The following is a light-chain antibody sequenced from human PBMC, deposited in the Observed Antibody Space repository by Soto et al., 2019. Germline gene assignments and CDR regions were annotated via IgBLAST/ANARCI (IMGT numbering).Light chain of an antibody. CDR1: QGISSF. CDR3: QQLYCYPIT. J-gene: IGKJ5*01. CDR2: AAS. Sequence: IQLTQSPSSLSASVGDRVTITCRASQGISSFLGWYQQKPGEAPKLLIYAASTLRSGVPPRFSGSRSGTDFTLTIRSLQPGDFATYYCQQLYCYPITFGQGTRLEIK. V-gene: IGKV1-9*01.